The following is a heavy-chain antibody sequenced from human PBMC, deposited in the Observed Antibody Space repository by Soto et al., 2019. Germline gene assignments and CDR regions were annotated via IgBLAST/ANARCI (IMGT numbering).Heavy chain of an antibody. CDR3: ARDMGSSPQAHAFDT. D-gene: IGHD6-6*01. CDR2: INPNSGGT. V-gene: IGHV1-2*04. J-gene: IGHJ3*02. CDR1: GYTFTGYY. Sequence: ASVKVSCKASGYTFTGYYMHWVRQAPGQGLEWMGWINPNSGGTNYAQKFQGWVTMTRGTSISTAYMELSRLRSDDTAVYYCARDMGSSPQAHAFDTWGQGTMVTV.